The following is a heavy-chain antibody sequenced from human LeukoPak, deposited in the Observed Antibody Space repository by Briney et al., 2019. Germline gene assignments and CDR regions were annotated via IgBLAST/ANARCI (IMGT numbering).Heavy chain of an antibody. Sequence: ASVKVSCKASGYTFIGYYIHWVRQAPGKGLEWRGRINPNSGGTNYAQRFQGRVTMTRDMSTSTAYMELSSLRSEDTAVYYCASVLYDSSGYLPDYWGQGTLVTVSS. CDR2: INPNSGGT. V-gene: IGHV1-2*06. CDR1: GYTFIGYY. D-gene: IGHD3-22*01. J-gene: IGHJ4*02. CDR3: ASVLYDSSGYLPDY.